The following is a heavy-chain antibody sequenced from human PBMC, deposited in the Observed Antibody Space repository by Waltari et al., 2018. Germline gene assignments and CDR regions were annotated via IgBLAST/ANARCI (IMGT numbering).Heavy chain of an antibody. J-gene: IGHJ4*02. Sequence: VQLVESGGGLVKPGGSLRLSCAASGFTFSSYSMNWVSQAPGKGLEWVSSISSSSSYIYYADSVKGVFTIARDNAKNSLYLQINSLRAEDTAVYYCARGRAVVVVAAPAKRNFDYWGQGTLVAVSS. CDR1: GFTFSSYS. CDR3: ARGRAVVVVAAPAKRNFDY. D-gene: IGHD2-15*01. CDR2: ISSSSSYI. V-gene: IGHV3-21*01.